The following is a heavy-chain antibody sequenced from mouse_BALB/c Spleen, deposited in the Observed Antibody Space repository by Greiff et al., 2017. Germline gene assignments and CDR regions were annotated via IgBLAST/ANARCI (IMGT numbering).Heavy chain of an antibody. CDR3: AREGTTAFDY. D-gene: IGHD1-2*01. J-gene: IGHJ2*01. CDR1: GYAFTNYL. Sequence: VKLLESGAELVRPGTSVKVSCKASGYAFTNYLIEWVKQRPGQGLEWIGVINPGSGGTNYNEKFKGKATLTADKSSSTAYMQLSSLTSDDSAVYFCAREGTTAFDYWGQGTTLTVSS. CDR2: INPGSGGT. V-gene: IGHV1-54*01.